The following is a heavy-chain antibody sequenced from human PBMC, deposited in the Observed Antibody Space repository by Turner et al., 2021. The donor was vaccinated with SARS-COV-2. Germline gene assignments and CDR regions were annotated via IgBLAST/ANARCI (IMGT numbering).Heavy chain of an antibody. CDR3: ATGYQLRVNWFDP. Sequence: QVQLVQSGAEVTKPGASVNVSCKLSGYTLTELSMYWVRQAPGKGLEWMGGVDPEDGETIYAKNFQGRVTMTEDTSTDTAYMELSSLRSEDTAVYFCATGYQLRVNWFDPWGQGTLVTVSS. V-gene: IGHV1-24*01. CDR1: GYTLTELS. J-gene: IGHJ5*02. D-gene: IGHD2-2*01. CDR2: VDPEDGET.